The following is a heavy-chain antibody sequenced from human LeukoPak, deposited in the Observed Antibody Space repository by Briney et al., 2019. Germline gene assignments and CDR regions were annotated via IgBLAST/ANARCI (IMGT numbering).Heavy chain of an antibody. CDR3: AKDRGIISDY. D-gene: IGHD3-10*01. Sequence: GGSLRLSCAASGFTFSSYGMHWVRQAPGKGLEWVAVISYDGSNKYYADSVKGRFTISRDNSKNTLYLQMNSLRAEDTAVYYCAKDRGIISDYWGQGTLVTVSS. V-gene: IGHV3-30*18. CDR2: ISYDGSNK. J-gene: IGHJ4*02. CDR1: GFTFSSYG.